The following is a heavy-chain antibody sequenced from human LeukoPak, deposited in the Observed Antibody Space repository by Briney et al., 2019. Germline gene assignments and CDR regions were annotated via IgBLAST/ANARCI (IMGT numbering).Heavy chain of an antibody. J-gene: IGHJ6*03. CDR1: GFTFSSYS. CDR2: ISSSSSYI. CDR3: ARGLDFMGYCSSTSCYRYYMDV. D-gene: IGHD2-2*01. Sequence: GGSLRLSCAASGFTFSSYSMNWVRQAPGKGLEWVSSISSSSSYIYYADSVKGRFTISRDNAKNSLYLQMNSLRAEDTAVYYCARGLDFMGYCSSTSCYRYYMDVWGKGTTVTVSS. V-gene: IGHV3-21*01.